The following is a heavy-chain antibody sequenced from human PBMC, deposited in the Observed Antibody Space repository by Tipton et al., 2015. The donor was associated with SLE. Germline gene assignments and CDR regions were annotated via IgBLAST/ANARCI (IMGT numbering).Heavy chain of an antibody. V-gene: IGHV4-39*07. CDR3: ARVTTNVYP. J-gene: IGHJ5*02. D-gene: IGHD4-11*01. CDR1: GGAIASGPFY. Sequence: TLSLTCTVSGGAIASGPFYWDWIRQTPGKGLESIGAISYSGSTYYNPSLDSRVPISVDTSKNQFSLSLTSVNAADTAVYYCARVTTNVYPWGQGTLVTVSS. CDR2: ISYSGST.